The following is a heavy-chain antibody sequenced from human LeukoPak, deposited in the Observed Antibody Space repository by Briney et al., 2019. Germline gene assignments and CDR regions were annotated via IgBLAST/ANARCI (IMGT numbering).Heavy chain of an antibody. V-gene: IGHV4-39*01. CDR2: IYYSGST. Sequence: SETLSLTCTVSGGSISSSSYYWGWIRQPPGKGLEWIGSIYYSGSTYYNPSLKSRVTISVDTSKNQFSLKLSSVTAADTAVYYCARPSFGVFGEGWFVPWGQGTLVTVSS. D-gene: IGHD3-3*01. J-gene: IGHJ5*02. CDR1: GGSISSSSYY. CDR3: ARPSFGVFGEGWFVP.